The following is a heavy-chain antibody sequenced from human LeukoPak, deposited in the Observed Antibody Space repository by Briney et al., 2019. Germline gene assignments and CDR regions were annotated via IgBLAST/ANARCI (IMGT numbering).Heavy chain of an antibody. Sequence: SQTLSLTCAVSGGSISSGGYYWSWIRQPPGKGLEWIGYIYHSGSTYYNPSLKSRVTISVDRSKNQFSLKLSSVTAADTAVYYCARDRRIVVVPAAIFDYWGQGTLSPSPQ. J-gene: IGHJ4*02. V-gene: IGHV4-30-2*01. CDR1: GGSISSGGYY. CDR2: IYHSGST. CDR3: ARDRRIVVVPAAIFDY. D-gene: IGHD2-2*01.